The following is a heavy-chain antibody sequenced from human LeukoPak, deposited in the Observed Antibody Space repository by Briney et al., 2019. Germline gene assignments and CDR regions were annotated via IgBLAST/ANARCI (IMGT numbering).Heavy chain of an antibody. D-gene: IGHD5-24*01. Sequence: SESLSLTCTVTGGSISSGGYYWSWIRQHPGKGLEWIGYIYYSGSTYYNPSLKSRVTISVDTSKNQFSLKLSSVTAADTAVYYCARIRDGYNFADYWGQGTLVTVSS. CDR1: GGSISSGGYY. V-gene: IGHV4-31*03. CDR3: ARIRDGYNFADY. CDR2: IYYSGST. J-gene: IGHJ4*02.